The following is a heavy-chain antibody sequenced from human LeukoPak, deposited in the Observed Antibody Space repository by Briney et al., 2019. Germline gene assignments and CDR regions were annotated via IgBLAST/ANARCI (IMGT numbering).Heavy chain of an antibody. CDR1: GGPLSSSNW. Sequence: SGTLSLPCAVSGGPLSSSNWRSRARQPPGKGLEWIRGIYHSGSTNYNPSPKSRVTISVDTSKNQFSLNLSSVAAADTAVYYCARRGGSYYDYWGQGTLVTVSS. V-gene: IGHV4-4*02. CDR2: IYHSGST. D-gene: IGHD1-26*01. CDR3: ARRGGSYYDY. J-gene: IGHJ4*02.